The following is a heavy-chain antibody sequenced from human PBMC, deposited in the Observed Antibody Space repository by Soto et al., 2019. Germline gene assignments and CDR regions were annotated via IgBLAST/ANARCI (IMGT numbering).Heavy chain of an antibody. CDR1: GGSVSSDSYY. CDR2: IYYTGGT. Sequence: SETLSLTCTVSGGSVSSDSYYWRWIRQPPGKGLEWIGYIYYTGGTNYNPSLKGRVTMSLETSKNHFSLRLRSVAAADTAVFFCARSYCPRCSCYLFDSWGQGTLVTVSS. J-gene: IGHJ4*02. D-gene: IGHD2-15*01. CDR3: ARSYCPRCSCYLFDS. V-gene: IGHV4-61*03.